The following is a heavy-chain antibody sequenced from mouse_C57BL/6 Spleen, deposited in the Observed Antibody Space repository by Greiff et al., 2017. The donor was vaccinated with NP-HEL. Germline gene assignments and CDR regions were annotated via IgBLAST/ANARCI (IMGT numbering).Heavy chain of an antibody. D-gene: IGHD2-3*01. CDR3: ARGDGYYDYAMDY. CDR2: IYPRDGST. CDR1: GYTFTSYD. J-gene: IGHJ4*01. V-gene: IGHV1-85*01. Sequence: VQLVESGPELVKPGASVKLSCKASGYTFTSYDINWVKQRPGQGLEWIGWIYPRDGSTKYNEKFKGKATLTVDTSSSTAYMELHSLTSEDSAVYFCARGDGYYDYAMDYWGQGTSVTVSS.